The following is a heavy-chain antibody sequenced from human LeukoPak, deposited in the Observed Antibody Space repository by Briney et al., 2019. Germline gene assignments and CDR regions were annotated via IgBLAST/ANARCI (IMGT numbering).Heavy chain of an antibody. CDR1: VGTFSSYT. J-gene: IGHJ4*02. V-gene: IGHV1-69*16. Sequence: SVKVSCKASVGTFSSYTVTWVRQAPGQGLEWMRGIIPILRTTNFAQKFQGRVTITADELTSSVYMEMSSLTSEDTAVYYCARGYDVGDYVPFNYWGQGTLVTVSS. D-gene: IGHD4-17*01. CDR3: ARGYDVGDYVPFNY. CDR2: IIPILRTT.